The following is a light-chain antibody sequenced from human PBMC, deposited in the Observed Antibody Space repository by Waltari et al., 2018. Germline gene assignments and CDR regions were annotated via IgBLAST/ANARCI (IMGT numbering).Light chain of an antibody. CDR2: SAS. CDR1: QSISKY. V-gene: IGKV3-20*01. Sequence: EIVLTQSPGTLSLSPGERATLSCRASQSISKYLAWSQPTPGQAPRLLIYSASCRAAGIPDRFSGSGYGTDFSLTISRLEPEDFAVYYCQHDESLPVTFGQGTKVEIK. CDR3: QHDESLPVT. J-gene: IGKJ1*01.